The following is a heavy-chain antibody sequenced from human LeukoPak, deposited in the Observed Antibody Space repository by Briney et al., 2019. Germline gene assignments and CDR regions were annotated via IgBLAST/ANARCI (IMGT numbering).Heavy chain of an antibody. D-gene: IGHD3-10*01. CDR1: GYSFNTYW. J-gene: IGHJ3*02. CDR2: IYPGDSDT. V-gene: IGHV5-51*01. Sequence: GESLKISCKGSGYSFNTYWIGWVRQMPGKGLEWMGIIYPGDSDTRYSPSFQGQVTISADKSISTAYLQWSSLKASDTAMYYCASGSVLLWFGAAHDAFDIWGQGTMVTVSS. CDR3: ASGSVLLWFGAAHDAFDI.